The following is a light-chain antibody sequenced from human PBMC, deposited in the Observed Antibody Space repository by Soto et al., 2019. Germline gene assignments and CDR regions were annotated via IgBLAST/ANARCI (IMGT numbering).Light chain of an antibody. CDR3: QQYDNLPFT. CDR1: QDISNY. Sequence: DLQMTQSPSSLSASVGDRVTITCQASQDISNYLNWYQQKPGKAPKLLIYDACKLETGVASRCSRSGSGTDFTFTISSVQAEDIATYYCQQYDNLPFTFGPGTKVDIK. J-gene: IGKJ3*01. CDR2: DAC. V-gene: IGKV1-33*01.